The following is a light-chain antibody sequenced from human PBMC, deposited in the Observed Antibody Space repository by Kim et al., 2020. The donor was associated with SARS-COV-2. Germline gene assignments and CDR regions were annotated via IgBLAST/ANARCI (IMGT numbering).Light chain of an antibody. CDR2: DAS. CDR3: QQYNYYWT. V-gene: IGKV1-5*01. CDR1: QSITNR. Sequence: SASVGDRVTNTCRASQSITNRLAWYQQKPGKAPNLLIYDASSLESGVPSRFSGSGSGTEFTLTISSLQPDDFAIYYCQQYNYYWTFGQGTKVDIK. J-gene: IGKJ1*01.